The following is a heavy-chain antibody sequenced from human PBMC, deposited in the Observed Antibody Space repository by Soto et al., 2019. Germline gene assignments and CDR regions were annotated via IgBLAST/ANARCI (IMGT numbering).Heavy chain of an antibody. Sequence: QVQLVQSGAEVKKPGTSVKVSCKASGYTFTTYFIHWVRQAPGQGLEWMGIINPTVHTTSYAQKFQGRVTMTSDTSTSTVYMELSSLRSEDTAVYYCARDVRGYNRDYLGQGTLVTVSS. D-gene: IGHD5-12*01. V-gene: IGHV1-46*01. CDR1: GYTFTTYF. CDR3: ARDVRGYNRDY. J-gene: IGHJ4*02. CDR2: INPTVHTT.